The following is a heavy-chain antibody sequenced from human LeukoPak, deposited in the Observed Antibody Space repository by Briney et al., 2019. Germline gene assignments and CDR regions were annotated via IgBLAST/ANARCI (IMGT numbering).Heavy chain of an antibody. CDR1: GYSISSGYY. D-gene: IGHD5-12*01. V-gene: IGHV4-38-2*02. J-gene: IGHJ4*02. Sequence: KASETLSLTCAVSGYSISSGYYWGWIRQPPGKGLEWIGSIYHSGNTYYNPSLKSRVTISVDTSKNQFSLKLSSVTAADTAVYYCARDLRNSGYDSSFDYWGQGTLVTVSS. CDR2: IYHSGNT. CDR3: ARDLRNSGYDSSFDY.